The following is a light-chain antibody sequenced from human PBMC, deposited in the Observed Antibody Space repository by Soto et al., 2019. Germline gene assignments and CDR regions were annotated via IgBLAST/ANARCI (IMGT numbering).Light chain of an antibody. CDR2: DVT. CDR1: SSDVGGYSY. V-gene: IGLV2-11*01. CDR3: GSYTGSYSDL. Sequence: QSALTQPHSVSGSPGQSVTISCTGTSSDVGGYSYVSWYQQHPGKAPELIIYDVTERPSGVPDRFSGSKSGNTASLTISGLQAEDEADYYCGSYTGSYSDLFGIGTKLTVL. J-gene: IGLJ1*01.